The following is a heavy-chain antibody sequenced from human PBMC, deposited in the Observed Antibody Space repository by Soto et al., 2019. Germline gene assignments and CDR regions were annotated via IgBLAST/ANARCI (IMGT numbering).Heavy chain of an antibody. CDR2: IYHSGST. Sequence: TLSLACAVSGYSISSGYYWGWIRQPPGQGLEWIGRIYHSGSTYSNPSLKSRVTISVDKSNNQFSLKLSSVTAADTAVYYCASQLSGFGKWFEPWGQG. J-gene: IGHJ5*02. V-gene: IGHV4-38-2*01. CDR1: GYSISSGYY. CDR3: ASQLSGFGKWFEP. D-gene: IGHD3-16*02.